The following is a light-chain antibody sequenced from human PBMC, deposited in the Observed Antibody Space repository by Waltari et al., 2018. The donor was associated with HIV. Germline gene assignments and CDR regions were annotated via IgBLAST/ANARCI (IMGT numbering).Light chain of an antibody. V-gene: IGKV1-5*03. CDR1: QNVGAF. Sequence: DIRLTQSPSTLSASAGDRVAITCRAGQNVGAFLAWYQQKPGKPPKLLIFQASILEGVVPSRFSGSVSGSDFTLTINGLQSDDFATYYCHQYASFSGTFGQGTKVEL. CDR3: HQYASFSGT. CDR2: QAS. J-gene: IGKJ1*01.